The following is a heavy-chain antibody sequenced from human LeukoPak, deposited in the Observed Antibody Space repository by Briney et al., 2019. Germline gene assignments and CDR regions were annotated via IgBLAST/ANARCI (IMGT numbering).Heavy chain of an antibody. CDR2: IYYSGST. CDR1: GGSISSSSYY. CDR3: ARQVGLLWFGELLPNWFDP. Sequence: SETLSLSCAVSGGSISSSSYYWGWIRQPPGKGLEWIVSIYYSGSTYYNPSLKSRVTISVDTSKNQFSLKLSSVTAADTAVYYCARQVGLLWFGELLPNWFDPWGQGTLVTVSS. V-gene: IGHV4-39*01. D-gene: IGHD3-10*01. J-gene: IGHJ5*02.